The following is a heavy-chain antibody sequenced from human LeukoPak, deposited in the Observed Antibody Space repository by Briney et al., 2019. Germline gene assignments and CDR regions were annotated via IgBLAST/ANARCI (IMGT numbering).Heavy chain of an antibody. CDR1: GGSISSYY. V-gene: IGHV4-59*01. J-gene: IGHJ5*02. CDR3: ARGRSDGYNYPNWFDP. D-gene: IGHD5-24*01. CDR2: IYYSGST. Sequence: SETLSLTCTVSGGSISSYYWSWTRQPPGKGLEWIGYIYYSGSTNYNPSLKSRVTISVDTSKNQFSLKLSSVTAADTAVYYCARGRSDGYNYPNWFDPWGQGTLVTVSS.